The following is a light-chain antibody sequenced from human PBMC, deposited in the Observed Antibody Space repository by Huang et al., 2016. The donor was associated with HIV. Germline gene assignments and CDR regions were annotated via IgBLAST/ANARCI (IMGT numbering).Light chain of an antibody. J-gene: IGKJ4*01. Sequence: EIVMTQSPATWSVSPGESPTLSCSASQSVRAKLAWYQQKPGLSPRLLIYDASTRATGIPVRFSGSGSGTDFTLTINSLQSEDFAVYYCQQYSNWPSFGGGTKVEIK. V-gene: IGKV3-15*01. CDR3: QQYSNWPS. CDR2: DAS. CDR1: QSVRAK.